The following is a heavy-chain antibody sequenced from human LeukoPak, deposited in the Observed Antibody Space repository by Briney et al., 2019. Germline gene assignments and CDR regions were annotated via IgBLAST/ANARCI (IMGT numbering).Heavy chain of an antibody. J-gene: IGHJ6*02. V-gene: IGHV4-34*01. Sequence: SETLSLTCAVYGGSFSGYYWSWIRQPPGKELEWIGEINHSGSTNYNPSLKSRVTISVDTSKNQFSLKLSSVTAADTAVYYCARGGSATNSYYYYGMDVWGQGTTVTVSS. CDR2: INHSGST. CDR1: GGSFSGYY. CDR3: ARGGSATNSYYYYGMDV.